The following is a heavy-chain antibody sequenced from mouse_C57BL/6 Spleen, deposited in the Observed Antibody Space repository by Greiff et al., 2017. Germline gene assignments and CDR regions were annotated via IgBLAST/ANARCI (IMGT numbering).Heavy chain of an antibody. D-gene: IGHD2-2*01. Sequence: VQLQQSGPELVKPGASVKISCKASGYAFSSSWMNWVKQRPGKGLEWIGRIYPGDGDTNYNGKFKGKATLTADKSSSTAYMQLSSLTSEDSAVYFCARNYGYDNGGDYWGQGTTLTVSS. CDR3: ARNYGYDNGGDY. CDR1: GYAFSSSW. V-gene: IGHV1-82*01. J-gene: IGHJ2*01. CDR2: IYPGDGDT.